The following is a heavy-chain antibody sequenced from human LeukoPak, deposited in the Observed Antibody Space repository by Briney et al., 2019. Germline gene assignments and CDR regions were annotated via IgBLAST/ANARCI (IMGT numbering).Heavy chain of an antibody. D-gene: IGHD2-15*01. CDR3: AKNGIYCSGGNCYYYYGMAV. V-gene: IGHV3-23*01. J-gene: IGHJ6*02. CDR1: GFTFSSYA. CDR2: ISGSGGST. Sequence: GGSLRLSCAASGFTFSSYAMSWVRQAPGKGLEWVSAISGSGGSTYYADSVKGRFTISRDNSKNTLYLQVNSLRAEDTAVYYCAKNGIYCSGGNCYYYYGMAVWGQGTTVTVSS.